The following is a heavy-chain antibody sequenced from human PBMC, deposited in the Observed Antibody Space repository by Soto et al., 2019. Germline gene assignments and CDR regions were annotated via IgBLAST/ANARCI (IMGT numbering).Heavy chain of an antibody. Sequence: EVQLLESGGGLVQPGGSLRLSCAASGFTFSSYAMKWVRQAPGKGLEWVSLIGESGTPTYYADSVKGRFTISRDNSGNTLFREMYSVRAEDTAVYYCARYIPGVRYYGMDVWGQGTTVTVSS. J-gene: IGHJ6*02. D-gene: IGHD2-2*01. CDR2: IGESGTPT. V-gene: IGHV3-23*01. CDR1: GFTFSSYA. CDR3: ARYIPGVRYYGMDV.